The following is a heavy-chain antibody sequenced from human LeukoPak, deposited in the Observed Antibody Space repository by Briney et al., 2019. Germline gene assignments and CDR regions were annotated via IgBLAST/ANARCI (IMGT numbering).Heavy chain of an antibody. CDR2: ISGSGGST. CDR3: AKDRIAVAAATPDY. D-gene: IGHD6-19*01. Sequence: GGSLRLSCAASGFTVSSNFMGWVRQAPGKGLEWVSGISGSGGSTYYADSVKGRFTISRDNSKNTVYMQMNSLRAEDTAVYYCAKDRIAVAAATPDYWGQGALVTVSS. V-gene: IGHV3-23*01. J-gene: IGHJ4*02. CDR1: GFTVSSNF.